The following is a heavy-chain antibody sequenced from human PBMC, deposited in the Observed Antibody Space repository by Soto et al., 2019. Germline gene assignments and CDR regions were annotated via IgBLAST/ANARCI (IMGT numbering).Heavy chain of an antibody. V-gene: IGHV1-46*01. CDR2: INPSGGST. J-gene: IGHJ4*02. D-gene: IGHD6-19*01. CDR1: WYTYTSYH. CDR3: ARAREQWLVRYFDY. Sequence: SVKVYCKGSWYTYTSYHMHWVRMTHGQGLEWMGIINPSGGSTSYAQKFQGRVTMTRDTSTSTVYMELSSLRSEDTAVYYCARAREQWLVRYFDYWGQGTLVTVSS.